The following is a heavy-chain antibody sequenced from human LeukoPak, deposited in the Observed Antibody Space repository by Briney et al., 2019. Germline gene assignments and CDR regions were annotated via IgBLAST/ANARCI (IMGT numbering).Heavy chain of an antibody. Sequence: ASVKVSCKASGYTFTGYYMHSVRQAPGQGLEWMGWTNPNSGGTNYAQKFQGRVTMTRDTSISTAYMELSRLRSDDTAVYYCARTMVRGVIFNYWGQGTLVTVSS. CDR1: GYTFTGYY. CDR2: TNPNSGGT. V-gene: IGHV1-2*02. J-gene: IGHJ4*02. D-gene: IGHD3-10*01. CDR3: ARTMVRGVIFNY.